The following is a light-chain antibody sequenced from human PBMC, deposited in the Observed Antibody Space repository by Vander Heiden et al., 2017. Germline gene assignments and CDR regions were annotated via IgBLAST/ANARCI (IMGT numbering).Light chain of an antibody. CDR2: GAS. Sequence: EIVITQSPATLSVPPGERATLSCRASQSISSNLASYQQKPGQPPRILIYGASTRATGIPARFSGSGSGREFTLTISSLQYEDFAVYYCQQYNNWPPWTFGQGTKVEIK. CDR1: QSISSN. V-gene: IGKV3-15*01. CDR3: QQYNNWPPWT. J-gene: IGKJ1*01.